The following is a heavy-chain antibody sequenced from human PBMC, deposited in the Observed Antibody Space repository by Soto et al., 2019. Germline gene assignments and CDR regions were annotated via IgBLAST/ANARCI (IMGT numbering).Heavy chain of an antibody. J-gene: IGHJ4*02. CDR3: ATSSGALAASFPYYFDY. V-gene: IGHV3-11*01. D-gene: IGHD6-25*01. Sequence: AGSLRLSCAAAGFRFNDYYMTWIRQAPGKGLEWVSYVSSGSSTIYYAHSVKGRFTISRDNAKNSLYLQMNSLGAEDTAVYYCATSSGALAASFPYYFDYWGQGTLVTVSS. CDR1: GFRFNDYY. CDR2: VSSGSSTI.